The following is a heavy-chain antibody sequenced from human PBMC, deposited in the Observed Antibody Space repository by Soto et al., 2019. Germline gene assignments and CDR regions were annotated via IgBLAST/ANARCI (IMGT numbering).Heavy chain of an antibody. J-gene: IGHJ4*02. CDR1: GFTFSSYA. V-gene: IGHV3-30-3*01. CDR3: XXXGLHTDKNGHDY. Sequence: QVQLVESGGGVVQPGRSLRLSCAASGFTFSSYAMHWVRQAPGKGLEWVAVISYDGSNKYYADSVKGRFTISRDNSKNTLYLQMNSLRAEDTAXXXXXXXGLHTDKNGHDYWGQGTLVTVSS. D-gene: IGHD1-1*01. CDR2: ISYDGSNK.